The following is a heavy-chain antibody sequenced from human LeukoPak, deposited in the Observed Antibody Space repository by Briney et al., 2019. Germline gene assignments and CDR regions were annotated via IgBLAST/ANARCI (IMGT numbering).Heavy chain of an antibody. Sequence: SETLSLTCTVSGGSISSSSYYWGWIRQPPGKGLEWIGSIYYSGSTYYNPSLKSRVTISVDTSKNQFSLKLSSVTAADTAVYYCARERVYYYDSSGSYRSAFDIWGQGTMVTVSS. CDR3: ARERVYYYDSSGSYRSAFDI. CDR2: IYYSGST. CDR1: GGSISSSSYY. V-gene: IGHV4-39*07. J-gene: IGHJ3*02. D-gene: IGHD3-22*01.